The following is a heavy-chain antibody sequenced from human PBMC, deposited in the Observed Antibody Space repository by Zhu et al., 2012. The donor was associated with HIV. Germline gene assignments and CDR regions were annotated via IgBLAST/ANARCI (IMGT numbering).Heavy chain of an antibody. V-gene: IGHV4-39*01. D-gene: IGHD6-19*01. Sequence: QVQLQESGPGLVKPSETLSLTCTVSGGTISSSSYFWAWIRQTPGKGLEWIGSIYYGGSTHYNPSLKSRLSISVDTSKNQFSLKLSSVTAADTALYHCAKTRTSGWYSYAFHVWGQGTSGRRLF. CDR2: IYYGGST. J-gene: IGHJ3*01. CDR3: AKTRTSGWYSYAFHV. CDR1: GGTISSSSYF.